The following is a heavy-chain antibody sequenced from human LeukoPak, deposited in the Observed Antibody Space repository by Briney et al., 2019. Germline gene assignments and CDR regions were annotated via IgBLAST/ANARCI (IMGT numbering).Heavy chain of an antibody. V-gene: IGHV3-7*04. CDR3: AGDLPLYCSGGSCYSAY. J-gene: IGHJ4*02. CDR2: IKQDGSEK. D-gene: IGHD2-15*01. CDR1: GFTFSSYW. Sequence: SGGSLRLSRAASGFTFSSYWMSWVRQAPGKGLEWVANIKQDGSEKYYVDSVKGRFTISRDNAKNSLYLQMNSLRAEDTAVYYCAGDLPLYCSGGSCYSAYWGQGTLVTVSS.